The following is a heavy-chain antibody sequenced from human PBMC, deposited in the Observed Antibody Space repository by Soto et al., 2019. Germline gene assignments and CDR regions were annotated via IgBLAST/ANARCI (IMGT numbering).Heavy chain of an antibody. CDR1: GGSVSSGDYF. CDR3: ASYPNYYYYGCDV. J-gene: IGHJ6*02. D-gene: IGHD3-10*01. CDR2: IYYSGST. Sequence: SETLSLTCTVSGGSVSSGDYFWSWLRQSPGKRLEWIAYIYYSGSTNYNPSLKSRATISVDTSKSQVSLTLTSMTAADAAVYYWASYPNYYYYGCDVWGQGTTVPVSS. V-gene: IGHV4-61*08.